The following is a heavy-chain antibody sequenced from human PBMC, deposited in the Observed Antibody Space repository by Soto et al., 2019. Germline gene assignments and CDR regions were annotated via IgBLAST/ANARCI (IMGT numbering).Heavy chain of an antibody. D-gene: IGHD2-15*01. Sequence: ASVKVSCKASGYTFTSYYMHWVRQAPGQGLEWMGIINPSGGSTSYAQKFQGRVTMTRDTSTSTVYMELSSLRSEDTAVYYCAREGAVAATNDAFDIWGQGTMVTVSS. CDR3: AREGAVAATNDAFDI. V-gene: IGHV1-46*03. CDR2: INPSGGST. J-gene: IGHJ3*02. CDR1: GYTFTSYY.